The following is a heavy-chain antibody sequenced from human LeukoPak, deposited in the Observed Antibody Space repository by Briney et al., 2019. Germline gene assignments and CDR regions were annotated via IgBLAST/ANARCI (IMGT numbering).Heavy chain of an antibody. V-gene: IGHV4-39*01. CDR3: ASRTTGTTSAFEGYYYYYMDV. J-gene: IGHJ6*03. D-gene: IGHD1-1*01. CDR2: IYYSGST. Sequence: MSSETLSLTCTVSGGSISSSSYYWGWIRQPPGKGLEWIGSIYYSGSTYYNPSLKSRVTISVDTSKNQFSLKLSSVTAADTAVYYCASRTTGTTSAFEGYYYYYMDVWGKGTTVTVSS. CDR1: GGSISSSSYY.